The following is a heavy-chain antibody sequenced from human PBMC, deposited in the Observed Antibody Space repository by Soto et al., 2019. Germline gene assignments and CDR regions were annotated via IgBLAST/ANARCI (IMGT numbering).Heavy chain of an antibody. CDR3: ARGKGYCSGGSCSEFEC. CDR1: GVSFSGYY. D-gene: IGHD2-15*01. V-gene: IGHV4-34*01. J-gene: IGHJ4*02. CDR2: INHSGST. Sequence: WETLSLTCAFYGVSFSGYYWSCIRHPPGKGLEWIGEINHSGSTNYNPSLKSRVTISVDTSKNQFSLKLSSVTAADTAVYYCARGKGYCSGGSCSEFECLGQGTLVIVSS.